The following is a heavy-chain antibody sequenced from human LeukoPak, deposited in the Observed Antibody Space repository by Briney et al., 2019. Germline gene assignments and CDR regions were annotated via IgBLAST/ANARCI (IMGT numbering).Heavy chain of an antibody. CDR2: IYTSGST. CDR3: ARGVRVMSAFDI. D-gene: IGHD3-16*01. V-gene: IGHV4-4*07. CDR1: GGSISTYY. Sequence: PSETLSHTCTVSGGSISTYYWSWIRQPAGKGREGIGRIYTSGSTNYNTSLKSRVTMSVDTSKNQFSLKLSPVTAADTAVYYCARGVRVMSAFDIWGQGTMVTVSS. J-gene: IGHJ3*02.